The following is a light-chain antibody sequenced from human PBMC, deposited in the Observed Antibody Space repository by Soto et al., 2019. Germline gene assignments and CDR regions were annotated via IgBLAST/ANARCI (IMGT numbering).Light chain of an antibody. J-gene: IGKJ1*01. CDR1: QSLVFTEGNNY. CDR2: KAS. CDR3: TQGSGWPWT. Sequence: EAVITQSPLSLHVSLGQPASIACRSSQSLVFTEGNNYLEWFHQRTGQAPRSLIYKASNRDSGVPDRFSGSGSGTDFTLKISRVEAEDVGVYYCTQGSGWPWTFGQGTKVDIK. V-gene: IGKV2-30*01.